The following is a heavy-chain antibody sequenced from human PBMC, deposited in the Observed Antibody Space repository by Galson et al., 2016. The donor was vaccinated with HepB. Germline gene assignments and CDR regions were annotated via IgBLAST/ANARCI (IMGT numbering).Heavy chain of an antibody. V-gene: IGHV3-7*01. J-gene: IGHJ4*02. D-gene: IGHD6-13*01. CDR2: IKQDGSEK. CDR1: GFTFSSYG. CDR3: ARVGIGSSWYFDY. Sequence: SLRLSCAASGFTFSSYGMHWVRQAPGKGLGWVAIIKQDGSEKYYVDSVKGRFTISRDNAKKSLYLQMNSLRAEDTAVYYCARVGIGSSWYFDYWGQGTLVTVSS.